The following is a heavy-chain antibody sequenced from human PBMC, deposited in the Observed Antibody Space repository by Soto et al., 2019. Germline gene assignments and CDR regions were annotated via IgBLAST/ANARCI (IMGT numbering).Heavy chain of an antibody. Sequence: XATLSLTCAVYGGSFSGYYWSWMRQPPGKGLEWIGEINHSGSTNYNPSLKSRVTISVDTSKNQFSLKLSSVTAADTAVYYCAREEGTRYYYYYYGMDVWGQGTTVTVSS. CDR2: INHSGST. CDR1: GGSFSGYY. D-gene: IGHD1-1*01. J-gene: IGHJ6*02. CDR3: AREEGTRYYYYYYGMDV. V-gene: IGHV4-34*01.